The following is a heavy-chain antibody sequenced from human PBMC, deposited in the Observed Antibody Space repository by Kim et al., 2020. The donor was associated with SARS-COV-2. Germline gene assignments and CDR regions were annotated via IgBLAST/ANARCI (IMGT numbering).Heavy chain of an antibody. CDR3: ARSYYDILSGHNWVDP. CDR1: GGSISSSYYY. CDR2: VYYSGTS. V-gene: IGHV4-39*01. Sequence: SETLSLTCTVSGGSISSSYYYWGWIRQPPGKGLDWIGTVYYSGTSYYNPSLKSRVTISVDTSENQFSLKLTPVTAADTAVYYCARSYYDILSGHNWVDP. D-gene: IGHD3-9*01. J-gene: IGHJ5*02.